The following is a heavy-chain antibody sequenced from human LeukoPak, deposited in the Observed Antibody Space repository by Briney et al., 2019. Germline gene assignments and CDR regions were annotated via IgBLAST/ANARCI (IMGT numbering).Heavy chain of an antibody. D-gene: IGHD5-24*01. Sequence: AGGSLRLSCAASEFTFITYNMHWVRQAPGKGLEWVSSIGGGSNYIYYADSLKGRFTISRDNAKNSLYLQMSSLRADDTAVYYCAREMAATYDAFDVWGQGTMVTVSS. J-gene: IGHJ3*01. CDR3: AREMAATYDAFDV. CDR1: EFTFITYN. V-gene: IGHV3-21*01. CDR2: IGGGSNYI.